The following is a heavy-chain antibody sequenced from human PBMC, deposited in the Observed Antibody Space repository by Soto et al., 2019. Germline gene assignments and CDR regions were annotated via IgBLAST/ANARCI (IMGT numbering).Heavy chain of an antibody. CDR3: ATGAQAAAVLDH. Sequence: QVQLLESGGGVVQPGRSLKLSCTTSGFTFSLYGMHWVRQAPGKGLEWLAVISFDGKNRYYADSVKGRCTISRDNSKTTLFRQMSNLRADDTAVYFCATGAQAAAVLDHWGQGALVTVAS. D-gene: IGHD6-25*01. J-gene: IGHJ4*02. CDR2: ISFDGKNR. V-gene: IGHV3-30*03. CDR1: GFTFSLYG.